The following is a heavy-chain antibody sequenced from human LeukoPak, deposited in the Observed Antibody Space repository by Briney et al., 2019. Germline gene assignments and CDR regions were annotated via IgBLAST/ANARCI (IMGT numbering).Heavy chain of an antibody. V-gene: IGHV3-15*01. CDR3: TTDATVTTRGNWFDP. Sequence: GGSLRLSCAASGFTVSSNYMSWVRQAPGKGLEWVGRIKSKTDGGTTDYAAPVKGRFTISRDDSKNTLYLQMNSLKTEDTAVYYCTTDATVTTRGNWFDPWGQGTLVTVSS. D-gene: IGHD4-11*01. CDR1: GFTVSSNY. CDR2: IKSKTDGGTT. J-gene: IGHJ5*02.